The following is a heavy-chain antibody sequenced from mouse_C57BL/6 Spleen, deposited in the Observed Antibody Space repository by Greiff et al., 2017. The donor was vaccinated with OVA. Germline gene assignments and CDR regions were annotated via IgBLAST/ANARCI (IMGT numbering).Heavy chain of an antibody. Sequence: VQLQESGAELVKPGASVKISCKASGYAFSSYWMNWVKQRPGTGLEWIGQIYPGDGDTNYNGKFKGKATLTADKSSCTAYMQLSSLTSEDSAVYFCASGIHYGVWFAYWGQGTLVTVSA. V-gene: IGHV1-80*01. D-gene: IGHD1-2*01. CDR2: IYPGDGDT. J-gene: IGHJ3*01. CDR1: GYAFSSYW. CDR3: ASGIHYGVWFAY.